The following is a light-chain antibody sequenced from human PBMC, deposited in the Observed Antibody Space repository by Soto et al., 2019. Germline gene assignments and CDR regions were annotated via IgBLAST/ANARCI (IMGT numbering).Light chain of an antibody. CDR1: QSVSSY. J-gene: IGKJ1*01. CDR3: QKLNASPLA. Sequence: EIVLTQSPSTLSLSAGERATLSCRASQSVSSYLAWYQQKPGQAPRLLIYDASTWATGIPSRFSGSGSGTDFTLTISSLEPEDVAAYYCQKLNASPLAFGQGTRLEIK. CDR2: DAS. V-gene: IGKV3-11*01.